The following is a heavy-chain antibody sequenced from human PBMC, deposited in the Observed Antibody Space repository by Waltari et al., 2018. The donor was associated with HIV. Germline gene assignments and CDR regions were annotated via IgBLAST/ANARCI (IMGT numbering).Heavy chain of an antibody. V-gene: IGHV3-30*03. CDR2: ISYDGSNK. CDR3: ARTFIRATNGMDV. Sequence: QAQLMESGGGVVQPGRSLRLSCAASGFTFSNYAMHCVRQAPGKGLEWVAVISYDGSNKYYADSVKGRFTISRDSSKNTLYLQMNSLTAQDTAVYYCARTFIRATNGMDVWGQGTTVFVSS. CDR1: GFTFSNYA. J-gene: IGHJ6*02.